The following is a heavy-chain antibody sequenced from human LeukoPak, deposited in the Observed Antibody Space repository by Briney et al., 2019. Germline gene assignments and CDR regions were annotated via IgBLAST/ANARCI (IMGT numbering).Heavy chain of an antibody. V-gene: IGHV3-48*01. Sequence: GGSLRPSCAASGFTFSSYTMNWVRQAPGKGLEWVSYITSSSSTIYYADSVKGRFTMSRDNAENSLYLQMNSLRAEDTAVYYCARNFDSWGQGTLVTVSS. J-gene: IGHJ4*02. D-gene: IGHD2/OR15-2a*01. CDR3: ARNFDS. CDR1: GFTFSSYT. CDR2: ITSSSSTI.